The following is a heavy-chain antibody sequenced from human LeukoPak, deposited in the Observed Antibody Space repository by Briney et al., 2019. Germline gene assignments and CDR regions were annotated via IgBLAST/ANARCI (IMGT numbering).Heavy chain of an antibody. CDR1: GGTFSSYA. Sequence: ASVKVSCKASGGTFSSYAISWVRQAPGQGLEWMGWINPNSGGTNYAQKFQGWVTMTRDTSISTAYMELSRLRSDDTAVYYCARGSIAARRSFDYWGQGTLVTVSS. J-gene: IGHJ4*02. D-gene: IGHD6-6*01. CDR2: INPNSGGT. CDR3: ARGSIAARRSFDY. V-gene: IGHV1-2*04.